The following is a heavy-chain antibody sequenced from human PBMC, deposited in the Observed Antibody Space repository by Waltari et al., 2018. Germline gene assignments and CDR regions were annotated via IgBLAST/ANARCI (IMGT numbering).Heavy chain of an antibody. V-gene: IGHV4-30-2*01. D-gene: IGHD5-12*01. J-gene: IGHJ4*02. CDR3: ARGEDLSGYEQD. Sequence: QLQLQEYGSGLVKPSQTLSLTCAVSGGSISSGGYSWSWSRQPPGKGLEWIGYIYHSGSTYYNPSLKSRVTISVDRSKNQFSLKLSSVTAADTAVYYCARGEDLSGYEQDWGQGTLVTVSS. CDR2: IYHSGST. CDR1: GGSISSGGYS.